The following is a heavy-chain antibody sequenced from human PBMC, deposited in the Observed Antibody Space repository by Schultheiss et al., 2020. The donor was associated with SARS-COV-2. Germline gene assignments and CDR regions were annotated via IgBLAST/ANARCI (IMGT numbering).Heavy chain of an antibody. J-gene: IGHJ4*02. D-gene: IGHD2-15*01. CDR1: GFIFSDHY. CDR3: ARTSYCSGGRCQPFDY. V-gene: IGHV3-72*01. Sequence: GESLKISCAASGFIFSDHYMEWVRQAPGKRLEWVARIRDKANRYTTEYAASVKGRFIISRGDSDNSVSLQMNSLKIEDTAVYYCARTSYCSGGRCQPFDYWGQGTLVTVSS. CDR2: IRDKANRYTT.